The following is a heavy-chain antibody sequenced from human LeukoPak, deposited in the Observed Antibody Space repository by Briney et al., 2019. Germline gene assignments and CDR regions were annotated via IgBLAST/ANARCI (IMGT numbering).Heavy chain of an antibody. CDR2: ISSSGSTI. V-gene: IGHV3-48*04. CDR1: GFTFSSYG. Sequence: GGSLRLSCAASGFTFSSYGMSWIRQAPGKGLEWVSYISSSGSTIYYADSVKGRFTISRDNAKNSLYLQMNSLRAEDTAVYYCARDSQLRSRSGFDYWGQGTLVTVSS. J-gene: IGHJ4*02. CDR3: ARDSQLRSRSGFDY. D-gene: IGHD3-3*01.